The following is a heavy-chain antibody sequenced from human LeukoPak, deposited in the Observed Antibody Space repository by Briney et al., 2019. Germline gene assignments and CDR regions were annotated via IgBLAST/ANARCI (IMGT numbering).Heavy chain of an antibody. J-gene: IGHJ3*02. CDR3: ATYCGGDCYSPHDAFDI. V-gene: IGHV3-48*03. CDR2: ISSSGSTI. CDR1: GFTFSSYE. Sequence: GGSLRLSCAASGFTFSSYEMNWVRQAPGKGLEWVSYISSSGSTIYYADSVKGRFTISRDNAKNSLYLQMISLRAEDTALYYCATYCGGDCYSPHDAFDIWGQGTMVTVSS. D-gene: IGHD2-21*02.